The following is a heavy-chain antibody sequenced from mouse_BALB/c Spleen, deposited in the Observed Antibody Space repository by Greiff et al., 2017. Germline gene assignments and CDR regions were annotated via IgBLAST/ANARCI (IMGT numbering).Heavy chain of an antibody. CDR1: GFTFSSYA. J-gene: IGHJ2*01. Sequence: EVKVEESGGGLVKPGGSLKLSCAASGFTFSSYAMSWVRQTPEKRLEWVASISSGGSTYYPDSVKGRFTISRDNARNILYLQMSSLRSEDTAMYYCARDGYDGHYFDYWGQGTTLTVSS. CDR3: ARDGYDGHYFDY. D-gene: IGHD2-2*01. CDR2: ISSGGST. V-gene: IGHV5-6-5*01.